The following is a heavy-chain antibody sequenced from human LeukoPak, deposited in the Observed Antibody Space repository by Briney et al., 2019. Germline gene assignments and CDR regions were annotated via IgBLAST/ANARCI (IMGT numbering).Heavy chain of an antibody. CDR2: ISSTSTYI. Sequence: GGSLRLSCAGSGFTFSSYSLNWVRQAPGKGLEWVSSISSTSTYIYYADSVKGRFTISRDNAKNSLYLQMNSLRAEDTAVYYCATDRNAPENRDTAIVGAFDIWGQGTMVTVSS. V-gene: IGHV3-21*01. CDR3: ATDRNAPENRDTAIVGAFDI. CDR1: GFTFSSYS. D-gene: IGHD5-18*01. J-gene: IGHJ3*02.